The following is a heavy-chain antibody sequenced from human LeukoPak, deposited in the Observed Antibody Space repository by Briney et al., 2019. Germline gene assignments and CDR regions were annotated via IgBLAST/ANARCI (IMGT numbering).Heavy chain of an antibody. CDR3: ARYVRGLMPTYFDC. Sequence: PSETLSLTCTVSGGSISNYYWTWVRQPPGKRLEWIGYVFYNGNTNYNPSLKSRATISVDTSKNQFSLKLNSVTAADTAVYYCARYVRGLMPTYFDCWGQGTLVTVSS. J-gene: IGHJ4*02. V-gene: IGHV4-59*01. CDR2: VFYNGNT. D-gene: IGHD3-10*01. CDR1: GGSISNYY.